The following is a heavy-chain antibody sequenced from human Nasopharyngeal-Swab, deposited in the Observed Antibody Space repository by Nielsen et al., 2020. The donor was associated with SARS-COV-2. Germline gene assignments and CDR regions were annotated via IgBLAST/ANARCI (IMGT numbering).Heavy chain of an antibody. J-gene: IGHJ1*01. V-gene: IGHV3-30-3*01. CDR1: GFTFSGYI. D-gene: IGHD1-26*01. CDR2: TSTDENIK. CDR3: ATGAISGTHYAEYYQH. Sequence: GESLKISSAASGFTFSGYIMHWVRQSPGKGLEWVAVTSTDENIKFYADSVKGRFTISRDNLQNTLFLQMNSLRHEDTAVYYCATGAISGTHYAEYYQHWGQGTLVTVSS.